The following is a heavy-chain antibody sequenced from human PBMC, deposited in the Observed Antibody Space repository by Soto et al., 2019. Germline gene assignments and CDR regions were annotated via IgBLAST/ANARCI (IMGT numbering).Heavy chain of an antibody. CDR1: GGSISSYY. D-gene: IGHD3-3*01. Sequence: SEPLSLTCTVSGGSISSYYWSWIRQPPGKGLEWIGYFYYSGSTNYNPSLKSRVTISVDTSKNQFSLKLSSVTAADTAVYYCARFAPSDFWSGYFLDYYYYYYMDVWGKGTPVTV. CDR3: ARFAPSDFWSGYFLDYYYYYYMDV. CDR2: FYYSGST. V-gene: IGHV4-59*01. J-gene: IGHJ6*03.